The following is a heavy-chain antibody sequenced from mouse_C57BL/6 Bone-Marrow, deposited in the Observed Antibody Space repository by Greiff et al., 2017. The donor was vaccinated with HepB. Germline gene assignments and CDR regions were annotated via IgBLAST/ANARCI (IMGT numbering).Heavy chain of an antibody. Sequence: QVTLKESGPGILQPSQTLSLTCSFSGFSLSTFGMGVGRVRPPPGKGLEWLDHIWWDDDKYYNPALKSRLTISKDTSKNQVILQIANVDTADTATYYCARMALYAIEHWGQGTSVTVSS. J-gene: IGHJ4*01. CDR3: ARMALYAIEH. CDR2: IWWDDDK. CDR1: GFSLSTFGMG. V-gene: IGHV8-8*01.